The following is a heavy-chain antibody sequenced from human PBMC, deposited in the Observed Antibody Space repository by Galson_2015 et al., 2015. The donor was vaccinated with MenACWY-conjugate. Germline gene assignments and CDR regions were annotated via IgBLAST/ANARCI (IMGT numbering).Heavy chain of an antibody. CDR2: IHQGGSRA. CDR3: VREGDYGDNDGMDV. Sequence: SLRLCCAASGFRFTDYWMTWVRQAPGKGLDWVANIHQGGSRAHYADSVTGRFTISRDTAKTSVFLQMSSLRPEDSAVYYCVREGDYGDNDGMDVWGQGTTVTVS. CDR1: GFRFTDYW. V-gene: IGHV3-7*03. J-gene: IGHJ6*02. D-gene: IGHD4-17*01.